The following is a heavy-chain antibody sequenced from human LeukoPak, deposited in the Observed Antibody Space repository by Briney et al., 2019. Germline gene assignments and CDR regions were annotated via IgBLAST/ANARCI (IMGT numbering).Heavy chain of an antibody. Sequence: PSETLSLTCTVSGGSISSYYWRWIRQPPGKGLEWIGYIYYSGSTNYNPSPKSRVTISVDTSKNQFSLKLSSVTAADTAVYYCARARNGYTFDYWGQGTLVTVSS. D-gene: IGHD5-24*01. J-gene: IGHJ4*02. CDR3: ARARNGYTFDY. CDR2: IYYSGST. V-gene: IGHV4-59*01. CDR1: GGSISSYY.